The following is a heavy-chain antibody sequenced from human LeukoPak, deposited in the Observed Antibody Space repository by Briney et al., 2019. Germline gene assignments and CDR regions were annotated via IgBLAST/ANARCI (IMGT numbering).Heavy chain of an antibody. D-gene: IGHD2-15*01. CDR3: VRVKGSYFDY. V-gene: IGHV3-48*01. Sequence: GGSLRLSCAASGFPLSSYSINWVRQAPGQGLEWVSYISSSGSAIYYVDSVKGRFTVSRDNAKNSLFLQMNSPRAEDTAVYYCVRVKGSYFDYWGQGALVTVSS. CDR2: ISSSGSAI. CDR1: GFPLSSYS. J-gene: IGHJ4*02.